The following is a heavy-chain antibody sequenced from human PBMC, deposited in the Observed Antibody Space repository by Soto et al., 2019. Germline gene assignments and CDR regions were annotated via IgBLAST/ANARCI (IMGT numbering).Heavy chain of an antibody. CDR3: ARGIGGSSSYYYYYYMDV. V-gene: IGHV1-3*01. J-gene: IGHJ6*03. CDR1: GYTFTSYA. Sequence: ASVKVSCKASGYTFTSYAMHWVRQAPGQRLEWMGWINAGNGNTKYSQKFQGRVTITRDTSASTAYMELSSLRSEDTAVYYCARGIGGSSSYYYYYYMDVWGKGTTVTVSS. CDR2: INAGNGNT. D-gene: IGHD6-6*01.